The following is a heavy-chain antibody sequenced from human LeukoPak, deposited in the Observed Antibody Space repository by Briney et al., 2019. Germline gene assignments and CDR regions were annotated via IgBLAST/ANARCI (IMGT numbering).Heavy chain of an antibody. V-gene: IGHV1-46*01. CDR1: GYTFTSYY. J-gene: IGHJ4*02. CDR2: INPNGGST. Sequence: RASVKVSRKASGYTFTSYYIHWVRQAPGQGLEWVGIINPNGGSTTYGQKFQGRVTMTTDTSTSTAYMELRSLRSDDAAVYYCARGGPYSSGEGGYFDYWGQGTLVTVSS. CDR3: ARGGPYSSGEGGYFDY. D-gene: IGHD6-19*01.